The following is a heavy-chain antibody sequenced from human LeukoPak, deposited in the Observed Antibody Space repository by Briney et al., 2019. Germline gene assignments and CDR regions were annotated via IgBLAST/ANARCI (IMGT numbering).Heavy chain of an antibody. V-gene: IGHV1-2*02. D-gene: IGHD3-10*01. CDR1: GYTFTGYY. CDR2: INPNSGGT. Sequence: GASVKVSCKASGYTFTGYYMHWVRQAPGQGLEWTGRINPNSGGTNYAQKFQGRVTMTRDTSISTAYMELSRLRSDDTAVYYCARDRDGLLWFGESDYWGQGTLVTVSS. CDR3: ARDRDGLLWFGESDY. J-gene: IGHJ4*02.